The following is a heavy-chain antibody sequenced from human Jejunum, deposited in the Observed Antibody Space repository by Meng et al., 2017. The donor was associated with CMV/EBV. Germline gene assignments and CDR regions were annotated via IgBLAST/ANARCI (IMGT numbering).Heavy chain of an antibody. J-gene: IGHJ5*02. D-gene: IGHD3-16*01. Sequence: SGYTFTNYYMDWVRQDPGQGLEWMGLINPSGGTTHYTQRFQGRVTMTRDTSASTVYMELSDPRSEDTATYYCAKDTVSGGRLNWLDPWGQGTLVTVSS. CDR3: AKDTVSGGRLNWLDP. CDR1: GYTFTNYY. CDR2: INPSGGTT. V-gene: IGHV1-46*01.